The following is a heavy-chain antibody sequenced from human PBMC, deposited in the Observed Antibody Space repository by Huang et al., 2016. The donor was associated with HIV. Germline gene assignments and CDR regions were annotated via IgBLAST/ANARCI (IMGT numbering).Heavy chain of an antibody. D-gene: IGHD1-1*01. V-gene: IGHV4-34*01. CDR3: VRERMMSWLDDHDAFDI. Sequence: QVQLQQWGAGLLKPSETLSLTCAVYGGSFSGYYWSWIRQSPGTGLVWIGEINHSDSTNYNPSLKSRLTISVDTSKNQFSLKLSSVTAADTAVYYCVRERMMSWLDDHDAFDIWGQGTMVTVSS. CDR2: INHSDST. J-gene: IGHJ3*02. CDR1: GGSFSGYY.